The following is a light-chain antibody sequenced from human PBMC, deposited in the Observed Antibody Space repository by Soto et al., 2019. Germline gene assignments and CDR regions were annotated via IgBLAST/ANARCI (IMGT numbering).Light chain of an antibody. CDR3: VAWDDSLSGRV. CDR1: GSNIGSHD. Sequence: QSVLTQPPSASGTPGQRVTISCSGSGSNIGSHDVYWYQHLSGTAPKVLIYRNDQRPSGVPDRFSASRSGTSASLAISGLRSEDEADYYCVAWDDSLSGRVFGGGTNLTVL. CDR2: RND. V-gene: IGLV1-47*02. J-gene: IGLJ3*02.